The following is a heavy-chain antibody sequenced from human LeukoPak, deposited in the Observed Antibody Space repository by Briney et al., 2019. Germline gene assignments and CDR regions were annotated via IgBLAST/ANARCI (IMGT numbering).Heavy chain of an antibody. J-gene: IGHJ4*02. Sequence: GGSLRLSCAASIFTFSSYAMHWVRQAPGKGLEWVSYISSSSSTIYYANSVKGRFTISRDNAKNSLYLQMNSLRDEDTAVYYCARDDYYYGSGSYVPFDYWGQGTLVTVSS. V-gene: IGHV3-48*02. CDR3: ARDDYYYGSGSYVPFDY. CDR2: ISSSSSTI. D-gene: IGHD3-10*01. CDR1: IFTFSSYA.